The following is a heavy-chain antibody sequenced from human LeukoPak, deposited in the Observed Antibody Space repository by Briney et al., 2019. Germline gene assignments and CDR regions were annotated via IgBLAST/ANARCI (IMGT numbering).Heavy chain of an antibody. CDR1: GFTFSSYS. Sequence: GGSLRLSCAASGFTFSSYSMNWVRQAPGKGLEWVSSISSSRSYIYYADSVKGRFTISRDNAKNSLYLQMNSLRAEDTAVYYCARDPYSGSYFAHAFDIWGQGTMVTVSS. D-gene: IGHD1-26*01. CDR2: ISSSRSYI. V-gene: IGHV3-21*01. J-gene: IGHJ3*02. CDR3: ARDPYSGSYFAHAFDI.